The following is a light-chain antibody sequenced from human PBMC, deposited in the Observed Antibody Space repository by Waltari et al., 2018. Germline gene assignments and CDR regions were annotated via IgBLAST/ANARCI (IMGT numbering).Light chain of an antibody. Sequence: DIQMTQSPSTLSASVGDKVTITCRASQRISNWLAWYQQKPGKAPKLLIYKASSLESGVPLRFSGSGSGTEFTLSISTLQPDDFATYLCQQYYTYPYTFGQGTKLEIK. CDR1: QRISNW. CDR2: KAS. CDR3: QQYYTYPYT. V-gene: IGKV1-5*03. J-gene: IGKJ2*01.